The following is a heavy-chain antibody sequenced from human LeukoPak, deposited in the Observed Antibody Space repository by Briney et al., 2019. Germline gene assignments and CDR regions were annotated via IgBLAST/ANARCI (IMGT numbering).Heavy chain of an antibody. V-gene: IGHV3-23*01. CDR1: GFSFSSYA. D-gene: IGHD6-19*01. CDR3: AKGRSGWYSDFDY. J-gene: IGHJ4*02. Sequence: GRSLRLSCAASGFSFSSYAMSWVRQAPGKGLEWVSAISASGGSTYYADSVKGRFTISRDNSKNTLSLHMNSLRAEDTAVYYCAKGRSGWYSDFDYWGQGTLVTVSS. CDR2: ISASGGST.